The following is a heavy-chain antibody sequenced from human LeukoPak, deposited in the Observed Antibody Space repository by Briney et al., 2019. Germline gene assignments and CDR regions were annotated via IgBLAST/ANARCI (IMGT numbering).Heavy chain of an antibody. CDR1: GGSISSSSYY. CDR3: ARAGIAKVPFDY. J-gene: IGHJ4*02. V-gene: IGHV4-39*07. CDR2: IYYSGST. D-gene: IGHD2-21*01. Sequence: SETLSLTCTVSGGSISSSSYYWGWIRQPPGKGLEWIGSIYYSGSTYYNPSLKSRVTISVDTSKNQFSLKLSSVTAADTAVYYCARAGIAKVPFDYWGQGTLVTVSS.